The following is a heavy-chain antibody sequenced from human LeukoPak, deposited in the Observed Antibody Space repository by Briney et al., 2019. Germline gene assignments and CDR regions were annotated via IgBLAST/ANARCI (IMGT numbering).Heavy chain of an antibody. Sequence: GGSLRLSCAASGFTFSSYAMSWVRQAPGKGLEWVSAISGSGGSTYYADSVKGRFTISRDNSKNTLYLQMNSLRAEDTAVYYCAKDNGHNWNDGVDYWGQGTWSPSPQ. CDR2: ISGSGGST. D-gene: IGHD1-1*01. V-gene: IGHV3-23*01. CDR1: GFTFSSYA. CDR3: AKDNGHNWNDGVDY. J-gene: IGHJ4*02.